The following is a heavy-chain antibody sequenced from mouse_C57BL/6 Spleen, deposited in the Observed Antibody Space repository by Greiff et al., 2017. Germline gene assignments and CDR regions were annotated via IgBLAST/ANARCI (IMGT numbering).Heavy chain of an antibody. CDR3: PITTVVATGFDY. D-gene: IGHD1-1*01. CDR1: GYTFTDYE. CDR2: IDPETGGT. V-gene: IGHV1-15*01. Sequence: QVQLQQSGAELVRPGASVTLSCKASGYTFTDYEMHWVKQTPVHGLAWIGAIDPETGGTAYNQKFKGKAILTADKSSSTAYMELRSLPSEDSAVYYCPITTVVATGFDYWGQGTTLTVSS. J-gene: IGHJ2*01.